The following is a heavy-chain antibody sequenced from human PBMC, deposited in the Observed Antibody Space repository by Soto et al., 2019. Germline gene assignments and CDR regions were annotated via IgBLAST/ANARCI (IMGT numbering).Heavy chain of an antibody. CDR1: GFTFSTYA. V-gene: IGHV3-30-3*01. D-gene: IGHD2-15*01. J-gene: IGHJ6*02. Sequence: GGSLRLSYAASGFTFSTYAIHWVRQAPGEGLEWVTVISYDGNHKYYADSVRGRFTISRDNSRNTLYLQMNSLRAEDSAVYYCARAPTRSASCYKNCYYYGMDVWGQGTTVTVSS. CDR2: ISYDGNHK. CDR3: ARAPTRSASCYKNCYYYGMDV.